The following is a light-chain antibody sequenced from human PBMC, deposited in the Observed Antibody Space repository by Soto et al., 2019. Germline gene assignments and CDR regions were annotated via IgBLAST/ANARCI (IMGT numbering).Light chain of an antibody. J-gene: IGKJ4*02. Sequence: EIVLTQSPATLSLSPGERATLSCGASQSVSSYLDCYHQKLGQAPRLLIYDASNRATGIPARFSGSGSGTDFTLNISSLETEDFAVYYCQKRSKWTLWSFGREAK. CDR2: DAS. CDR3: QKRSKWTLWS. CDR1: QSVSSY. V-gene: IGKV3-11*01.